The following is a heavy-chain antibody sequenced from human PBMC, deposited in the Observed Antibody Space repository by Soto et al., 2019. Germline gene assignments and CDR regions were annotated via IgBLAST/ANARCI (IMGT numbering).Heavy chain of an antibody. J-gene: IGHJ3*02. CDR1: GGSISSGGYY. CDR2: IYYSGST. D-gene: IGHD3-16*01. V-gene: IGHV4-31*03. Sequence: PSETLSLTCTVSGGSISSGGYYWSWIRQHPGKGLEWIGYIYYSGSTYYNPSLKRRVTISVDTSKNQFSLKLSSVTAADTAVYYCARDRDPGLGAFDIWGQGTMVTVSS. CDR3: ARDRDPGLGAFDI.